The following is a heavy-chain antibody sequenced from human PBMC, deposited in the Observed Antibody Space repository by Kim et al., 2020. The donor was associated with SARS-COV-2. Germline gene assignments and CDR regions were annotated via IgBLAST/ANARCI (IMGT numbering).Heavy chain of an antibody. CDR1: GGFVSTSGYF. CDR3: ARLAKSAERYFDL. J-gene: IGHJ2*01. V-gene: IGHV4-39*02. Sequence: SETLSLTCSVSGGFVSTSGYFWAWIRQPPGRGLEWIGMIYYSGSTFYSPSLKGRVTISVDLSWNHFSLTLRSATAADMGVYYCARLAKSAERYFDLWGRGTLVPVSS. CDR2: IYYSGST.